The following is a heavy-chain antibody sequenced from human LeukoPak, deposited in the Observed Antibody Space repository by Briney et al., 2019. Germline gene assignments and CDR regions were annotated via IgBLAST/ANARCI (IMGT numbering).Heavy chain of an antibody. CDR2: IYYSGST. CDR3: ARGITIFGVVNPNWFDP. V-gene: IGHV4-31*03. D-gene: IGHD3-3*01. J-gene: IGHJ5*02. CDR1: GGSISSGGYS. Sequence: SETLSLTCTVSGGSISSGGYSWSWIRQHPGKGLEWIGYIYYSGSTYYNPSLKSRVTISVDTSKNQFSLKLSSVTAADTAVYYCARGITIFGVVNPNWFDPWGQGTLVTVSS.